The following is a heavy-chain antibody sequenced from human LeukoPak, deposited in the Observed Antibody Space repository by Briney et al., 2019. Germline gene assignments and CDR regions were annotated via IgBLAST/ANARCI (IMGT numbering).Heavy chain of an antibody. CDR1: GFTFSSYA. J-gene: IGHJ4*02. Sequence: GGSLRLSCAASGFTFSSYAMHWVRQAPGKGLEWVAVISYDGSNKYYADSVKGRFTISRDNSKNTLYLQMNSLRAEDTAVYYCARAAYGSNGYTAEVADYWGQGTLVTVSS. V-gene: IGHV3-30*14. D-gene: IGHD3-22*01. CDR3: ARAAYGSNGYTAEVADY. CDR2: ISYDGSNK.